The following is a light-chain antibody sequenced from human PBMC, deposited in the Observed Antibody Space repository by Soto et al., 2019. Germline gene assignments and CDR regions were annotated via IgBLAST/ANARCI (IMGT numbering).Light chain of an antibody. V-gene: IGKV1-5*01. CDR2: DAS. CDR3: QHCYSYPYT. J-gene: IGKJ2*01. CDR1: QIIGSS. Sequence: DIQMTQSPSTLSASVGDRVTITCRASQIIGSSLAWYQQKPGKAPKLLIYDASTLRSGVPSRFSGSESGTEFTLTISSLQPDDSATYYCQHCYSYPYTFGQGTKLEIK.